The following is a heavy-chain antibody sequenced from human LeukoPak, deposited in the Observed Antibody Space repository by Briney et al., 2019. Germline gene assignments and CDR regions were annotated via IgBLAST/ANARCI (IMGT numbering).Heavy chain of an antibody. CDR1: GFTVSSNY. CDR3: ARAVGTAMVTGFDY. CDR2: IYSGGST. D-gene: IGHD5-18*01. J-gene: IGHJ4*02. V-gene: IGHV3-53*01. Sequence: GAPRLSCAASGFTVSSNYMSWVRQAPGKGLEWVSVIYSGGSTYYADSVKGRFTISRDNSKNTLYLQMNSLRAEDTAVYYCARAVGTAMVTGFDYWGQGTLVTVSS.